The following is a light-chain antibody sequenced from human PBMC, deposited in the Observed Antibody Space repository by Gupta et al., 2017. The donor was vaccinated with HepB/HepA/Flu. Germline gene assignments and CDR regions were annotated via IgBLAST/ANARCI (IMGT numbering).Light chain of an antibody. CDR1: SLRSYY. Sequence: SSELTQDPAVSVALGQTVRITCQGDSLRSYYASWYQQKPGQAPVLVIYGKTNRPSGTPDRFSGSSSGNTASLTITGAQAEDEADYYCNSRDSSGNPHVVFGGGTKLTVL. J-gene: IGLJ2*01. CDR2: GKT. V-gene: IGLV3-19*01. CDR3: NSRDSSGNPHVV.